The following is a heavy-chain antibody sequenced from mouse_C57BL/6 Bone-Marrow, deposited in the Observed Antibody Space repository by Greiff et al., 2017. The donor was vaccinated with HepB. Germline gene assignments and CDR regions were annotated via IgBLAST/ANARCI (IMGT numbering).Heavy chain of an antibody. V-gene: IGHV1-18*01. CDR3: ARRATVVATDYFDY. CDR2: INPNNGGT. D-gene: IGHD1-1*01. J-gene: IGHJ2*01. CDR1: GYTFTDYN. Sequence: EVKLQESGPELVKPGASVKIPCKASGYTFTDYNMDWVKQSHGKSLEWIGDINPNNGGTIYNQKFKGKATLTVDKSSSTAYMELRSLTSEDTAVYYCARRATVVATDYFDYWGQGTTLTVSS.